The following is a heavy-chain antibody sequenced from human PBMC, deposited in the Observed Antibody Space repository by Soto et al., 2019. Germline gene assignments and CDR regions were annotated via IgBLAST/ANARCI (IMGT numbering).Heavy chain of an antibody. J-gene: IGHJ6*02. D-gene: IGHD6-13*01. CDR3: ARGAYSNECVNYGMDV. Sequence: GESLKISCAASGFTFSSYWMSWVRQAPGKGLEWVANIKQDGSEKYYVDSVKGRFTISRDNAKNSLYPQMNSLRAEDTAVYYCARGAYSNECVNYGMDVWGQGTTVTVSS. CDR2: IKQDGSEK. V-gene: IGHV3-7*03. CDR1: GFTFSSYW.